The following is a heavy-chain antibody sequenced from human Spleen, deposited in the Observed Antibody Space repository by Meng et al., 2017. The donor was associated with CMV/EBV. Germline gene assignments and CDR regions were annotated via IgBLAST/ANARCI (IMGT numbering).Heavy chain of an antibody. J-gene: IGHJ4*02. CDR3: ARGVGSSWYFVDY. V-gene: IGHV4-59*01. CDR1: GGSISSYY. D-gene: IGHD6-13*01. Sequence: GSLRLSCTVSGGSISSYYWSWIRQPPGKGLEWIGYIYYSGSTNYNPSLKSRVTISVDTSKNQFSLKLSSVTAADTAVYYCARGVGSSWYFVDYWGQGTLVTVSS. CDR2: IYYSGST.